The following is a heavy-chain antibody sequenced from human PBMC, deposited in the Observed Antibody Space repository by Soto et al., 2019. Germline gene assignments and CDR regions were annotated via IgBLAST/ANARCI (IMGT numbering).Heavy chain of an antibody. CDR1: GGSFSGYY. Sequence: SETLSLTCAVYGGSFSGYYWSWIRQPPGKGLEWIGEINHSGSTNYNPSLKSRVTISVDTSKNQFSLKLSSVTAADTAVYYCARDRLEGIVVVPAASYYYYCGMDVWGQGTTVTVSS. V-gene: IGHV4-34*01. J-gene: IGHJ6*02. CDR2: INHSGST. CDR3: ARDRLEGIVVVPAASYYYYCGMDV. D-gene: IGHD2-2*01.